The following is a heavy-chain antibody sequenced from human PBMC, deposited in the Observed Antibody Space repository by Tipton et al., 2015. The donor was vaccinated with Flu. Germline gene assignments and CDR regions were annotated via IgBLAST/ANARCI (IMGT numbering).Heavy chain of an antibody. CDR3: ARLSTKSRLSDY. J-gene: IGHJ4*02. V-gene: IGHV4-38-2*01. D-gene: IGHD2/OR15-2a*01. CDR1: GDSIGSGYY. Sequence: TLSLTCSVSGDSIGSGYYWGWIRQPPGRGLEWIGNIYHTGNIYYNPSLRSRVTISVDTSKNQFSLKLSSVTATDTAVYYCARLSTKSRLSDYWGQGTLVTVSS. CDR2: IYHTGNI.